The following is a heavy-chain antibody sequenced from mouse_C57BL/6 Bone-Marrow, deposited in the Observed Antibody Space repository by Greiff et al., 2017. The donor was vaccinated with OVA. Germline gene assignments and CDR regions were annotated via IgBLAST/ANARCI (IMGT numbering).Heavy chain of an antibody. Sequence: VQLQQSGAELVKPGASVKLSCKASGYTFTEYTIHWVKQRSGQGLEWIGWFYPGSGSIKYNVKFKDKATLTADKSSSTVYMELSRLTSEDSAVYFCARHEAPGYYSNYVAWFAYWGQGTLVTVSA. CDR3: ARHEAPGYYSNYVAWFAY. J-gene: IGHJ3*01. D-gene: IGHD2-5*01. CDR2: FYPGSGSI. V-gene: IGHV1-62-2*01. CDR1: GYTFTEYT.